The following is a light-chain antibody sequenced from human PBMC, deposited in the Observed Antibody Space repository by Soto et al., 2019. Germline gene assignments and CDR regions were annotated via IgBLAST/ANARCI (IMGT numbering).Light chain of an antibody. V-gene: IGLV2-8*01. CDR3: SSYVGXNSYV. CDR1: SSDVGGYNY. Sequence: QSALTQPPSASGSPGQSVTISCTGTSSDVGGYNYVSWYQHHPGKAPKLIIYEVYKRPSGVPDRFSGSKSGNTAALTVSGLQAEDEADYYRSSYVGXNSYVFGTGTKVTV. J-gene: IGLJ1*01. CDR2: EVY.